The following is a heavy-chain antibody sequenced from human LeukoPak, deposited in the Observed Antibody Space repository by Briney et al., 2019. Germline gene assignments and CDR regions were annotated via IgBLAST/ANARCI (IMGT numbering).Heavy chain of an antibody. V-gene: IGHV4-59*08. CDR2: ISYSGST. Sequence: PSETLSLTCSVSGGSISRHYWSWIRQPPGKGPEWIGYISYSGSTRYNPSFQSRVTISLDTSKTHFSLKLTSVTAADTAVYYCARLLNNDNSGDPDTFDMWGPGTMVTVSS. CDR3: ARLLNNDNSGDPDTFDM. J-gene: IGHJ3*02. CDR1: GGSISRHY. D-gene: IGHD3-22*01.